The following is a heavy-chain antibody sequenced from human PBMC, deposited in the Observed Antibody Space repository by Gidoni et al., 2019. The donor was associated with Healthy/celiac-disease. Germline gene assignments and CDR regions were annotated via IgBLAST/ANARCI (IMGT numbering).Heavy chain of an antibody. CDR1: GYTFTSYA. J-gene: IGHJ6*02. Sequence: VQLVQSGSELKTPGASVKVSCQASGYTFTSYAINWVRQAPGQGLEWMGWINTNTGNPTYAQGFTGRFVFSLDTSVSTAYLQISSLKAEDTAVYYCARETARDSSGYYYYYYYGMDVWGQGTTVTVSS. CDR3: ARETARDSSGYYYYYYYGMDV. D-gene: IGHD3-22*01. V-gene: IGHV7-4-1*02. CDR2: INTNTGNP.